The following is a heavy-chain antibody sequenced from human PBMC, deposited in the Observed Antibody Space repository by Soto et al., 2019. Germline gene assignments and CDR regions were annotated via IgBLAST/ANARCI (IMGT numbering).Heavy chain of an antibody. CDR3: ARAPGYCSGGSCNGAFDY. CDR2: IYHSGST. CDR1: GGSVSGGSYY. J-gene: IGHJ4*02. Sequence: SETLSLTCTVSGGSVSGGSYYWSWIRQPPGKGLEWIGEIYHSGSTNYNPSLKSRVTISVDKSKNQFSLKLSSVTAADTAVYYCARAPGYCSGGSCNGAFDYWGQGTLVTVSS. V-gene: IGHV4-39*07. D-gene: IGHD2-15*01.